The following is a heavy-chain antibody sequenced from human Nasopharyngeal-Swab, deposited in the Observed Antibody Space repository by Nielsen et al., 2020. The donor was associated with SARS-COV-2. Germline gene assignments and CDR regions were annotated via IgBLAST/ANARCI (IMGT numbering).Heavy chain of an antibody. D-gene: IGHD6-13*01. Sequence: WIRQPPGKGLEWVAVISYDGSNKYYADSVKGRFTISRDNSKNTLYLQMNSLRAEDTAVYYCARSPGYSSSWPYYYYYMDVWGNGTTVTVSS. V-gene: IGHV3-30-3*01. CDR3: ARSPGYSSSWPYYYYYMDV. CDR2: ISYDGSNK. J-gene: IGHJ6*03.